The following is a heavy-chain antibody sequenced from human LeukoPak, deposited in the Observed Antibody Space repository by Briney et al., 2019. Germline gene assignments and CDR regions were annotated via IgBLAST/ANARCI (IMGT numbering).Heavy chain of an antibody. CDR1: GFTFSSYS. J-gene: IGHJ4*02. CDR3: ARIKLTGDIKYYFDY. V-gene: IGHV3-21*01. CDR2: ISSSSSYI. Sequence: GGSLRLSCAASGFTFSSYSMNWVRQAPGKGLEWVSSISSSSSYIYYADSVKGRFTISRDNAKNSLYLQMNSLRAEDTAVYYCARIKLTGDIKYYFDYWGQGTLVTVSS. D-gene: IGHD7-27*01.